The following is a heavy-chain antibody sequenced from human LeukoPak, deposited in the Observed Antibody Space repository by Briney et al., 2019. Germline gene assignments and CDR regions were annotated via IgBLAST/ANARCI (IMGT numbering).Heavy chain of an antibody. Sequence: PGGSLRLSCAASGFTFSSYGMHWVRQAPGKGLEWVAVISYDGSNKYYADSVKGRFTISRDNSKNTLYLQMNSLRAEDTAVYYCAREAGIQYYYDSSGYYVDYWGQGTLVTVSS. D-gene: IGHD3-22*01. CDR3: AREAGIQYYYDSSGYYVDY. CDR1: GFTFSSYG. J-gene: IGHJ4*02. CDR2: ISYDGSNK. V-gene: IGHV3-30*03.